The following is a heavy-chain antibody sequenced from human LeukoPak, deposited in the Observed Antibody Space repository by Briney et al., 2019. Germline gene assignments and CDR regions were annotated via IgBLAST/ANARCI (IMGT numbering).Heavy chain of an antibody. CDR2: INPSSGST. V-gene: IGHV1-46*01. Sequence: ASVKVSCKASGYTFTSYGISWVRQAPGQGLEWMGVINPSSGSTTYAQKFQGRVTMTRDTSTSTVYMEMSGLRSEDTAVYYCATGSYGTNSWFDYWGQGTLVTVSS. CDR3: ATGSYGTNSWFDY. D-gene: IGHD2-2*01. J-gene: IGHJ4*02. CDR1: GYTFTSYG.